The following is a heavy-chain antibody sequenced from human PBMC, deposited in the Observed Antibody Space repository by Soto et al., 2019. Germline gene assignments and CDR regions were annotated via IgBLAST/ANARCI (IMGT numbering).Heavy chain of an antibody. CDR3: ATGLLRYYAY. CDR1: GINFSRAW. J-gene: IGHJ4*01. CDR2: IKSKFDGETI. D-gene: IGHD3-9*01. Sequence: GGSLRLSCAASGINFSRAWMSWVRQAPGKGLEWVGRIKSKFDGETIDYAAPVKGRFTTSRDDSKNIVYLQMNSLYTEDTAVYYCATGLLRYYAYWGHGTLVTVSS. V-gene: IGHV3-15*01.